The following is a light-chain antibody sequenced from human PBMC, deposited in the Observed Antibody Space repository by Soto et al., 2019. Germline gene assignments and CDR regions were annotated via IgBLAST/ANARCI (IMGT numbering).Light chain of an antibody. J-gene: IGLJ3*02. CDR3: SSYTSSSAVV. CDR1: SSDVGGYKF. V-gene: IGLV2-14*01. CDR2: GVI. Sequence: QSALTQPASVSGSPGQSITISCTGTSSDVGGYKFVSWYQQHPGKAPKLMIYGVINRPSGVSDRFSGSKSGNTASLTISGLQAEDEADYYCSSYTSSSAVVFGGGIKVTVL.